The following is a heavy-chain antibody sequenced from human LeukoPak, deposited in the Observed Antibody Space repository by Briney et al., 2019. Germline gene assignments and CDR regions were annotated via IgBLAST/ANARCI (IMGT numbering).Heavy chain of an antibody. J-gene: IGHJ3*02. CDR1: GGSISSGSYY. Sequence: ASETLSLTCTVSGGSISSGSYYWSWIRQPAGKGLEWIGRIYTSGSTNYNPSLKSRVTISVDTSKNQFSLKLSSVTAADTAVYYCARSGHYYDSSGYDAFDIWGQGTMVTVSS. CDR2: IYTSGST. D-gene: IGHD3-22*01. CDR3: ARSGHYYDSSGYDAFDI. V-gene: IGHV4-61*02.